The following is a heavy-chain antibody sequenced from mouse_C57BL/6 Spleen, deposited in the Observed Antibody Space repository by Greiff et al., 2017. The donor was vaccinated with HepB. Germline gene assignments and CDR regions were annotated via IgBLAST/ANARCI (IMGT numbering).Heavy chain of an antibody. Sequence: EVKVVESGGGLVKPGGSLKLSCAASGFTFSDYGMHWVRQAPEKGLEWVAYISSGSSTIYYADTVKGRFTISRDNAKNTLFLQMTSLRSEDTAMYYCARNPNYYGSSWFAYWGQGTLVTVSA. CDR2: ISSGSSTI. J-gene: IGHJ3*01. V-gene: IGHV5-17*01. CDR1: GFTFSDYG. D-gene: IGHD1-1*01. CDR3: ARNPNYYGSSWFAY.